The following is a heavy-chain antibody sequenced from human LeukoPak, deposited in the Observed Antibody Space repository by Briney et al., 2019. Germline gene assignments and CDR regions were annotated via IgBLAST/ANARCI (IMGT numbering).Heavy chain of an antibody. J-gene: IGHJ4*02. CDR2: IYYSGST. V-gene: IGHV4-59*01. CDR3: ARVGTYGSGSYLSWLDY. D-gene: IGHD3-10*01. CDR1: GGSIFSYY. Sequence: SETLSLTCTVSGGSIFSYYWSWIRQPPGKGPEWIGYIYYSGSTNYNPSLKSRVTISVDTSKNQFSLKLSSVTAADTAVYYCARVGTYGSGSYLSWLDYWGQGTLVTVSS.